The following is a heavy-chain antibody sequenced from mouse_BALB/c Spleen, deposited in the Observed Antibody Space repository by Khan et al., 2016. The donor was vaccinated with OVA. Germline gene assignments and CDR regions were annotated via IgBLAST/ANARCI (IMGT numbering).Heavy chain of an antibody. J-gene: IGHJ3*01. D-gene: IGHD4-1*01. CDR2: INSDGSYT. CDR3: ASHLTGSFAY. CDR1: GFTFRNYG. Sequence: EVELVESGGDLVKPGGSLKLSCAASGFTFRNYGMSWVRQIPDKRLEWVATINSDGSYTYYPDSVKGRFTISRTNAKHTLYLEMSSLKSDDTAMYYCASHLTGSFAYWGQGTLVTVFA. V-gene: IGHV5-6*01.